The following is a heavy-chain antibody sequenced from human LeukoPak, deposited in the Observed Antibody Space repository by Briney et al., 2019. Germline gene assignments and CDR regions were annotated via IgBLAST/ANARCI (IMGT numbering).Heavy chain of an antibody. V-gene: IGHV4-39*01. D-gene: IGHD3-10*02. CDR3: ARAWYYHVRPLDY. CDR1: GGSISSSDYY. CDR2: IYYSGTT. J-gene: IGHJ4*02. Sequence: PSETLSLTCTVSGGSISSSDYYWVWIRQPPGKGLEWIGSIYYSGTTYYNPSLKSRVTISVDTSKNQFSLKLSSVTAADTAVYYCARAWYYHVRPLDYWGQGTLVTVSS.